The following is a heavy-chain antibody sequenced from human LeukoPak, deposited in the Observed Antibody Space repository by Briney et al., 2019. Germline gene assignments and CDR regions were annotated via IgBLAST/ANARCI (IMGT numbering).Heavy chain of an antibody. CDR1: GVSFSSSEW. CDR2: IHRDGRT. D-gene: IGHD3-9*01. Sequence: SETLSLTCAVSGVSFSSSEWWICIRQPPRQGLEWIGEIHRDGRTRYNPSLKSRVTMSMDYSKNQFSLSVTSVTAADTAIYYCGKTDIYFNPIDYWGPGSLVTVSS. CDR3: GKTDIYFNPIDY. V-gene: IGHV4-4*02. J-gene: IGHJ4*02.